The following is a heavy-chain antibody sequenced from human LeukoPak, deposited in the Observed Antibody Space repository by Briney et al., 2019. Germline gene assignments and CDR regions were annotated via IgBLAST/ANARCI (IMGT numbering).Heavy chain of an antibody. CDR3: ARDLTHYYDSSGYFYPVHDAVDF. Sequence: ASVKVSCKASGYTFTSYGISWVRQAPGQGLEWMGWISAYNGNTNYAQKLQGRVTMTTDTSTSTAYMELRSLRSDDTAVYYCARDLTHYYDSSGYFYPVHDAVDFWGQGTMVTVSS. J-gene: IGHJ3*01. D-gene: IGHD3-22*01. CDR2: ISAYNGNT. V-gene: IGHV1-18*01. CDR1: GYTFTSYG.